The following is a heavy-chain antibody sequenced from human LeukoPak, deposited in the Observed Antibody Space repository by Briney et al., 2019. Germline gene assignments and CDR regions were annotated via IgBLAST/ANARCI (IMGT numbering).Heavy chain of an antibody. Sequence: GESLKISCKGSGYSFTSYWIGWVRQMPGKGLEWMGIIYPGDPDTRYSPSFQGQVTISADKSISTAYLQWSSLKASDTAMYYCARASIAVAGDIDYWGQGTLVTVSS. CDR1: GYSFTSYW. V-gene: IGHV5-51*01. CDR3: ARASIAVAGDIDY. D-gene: IGHD6-19*01. CDR2: IYPGDPDT. J-gene: IGHJ4*02.